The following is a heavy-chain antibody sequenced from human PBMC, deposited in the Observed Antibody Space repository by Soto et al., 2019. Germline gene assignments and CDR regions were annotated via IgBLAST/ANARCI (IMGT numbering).Heavy chain of an antibody. Sequence: QLQLQESGPGLVKPSETLSLTCTVSGGSISSGPYSWGWIRQPPGEGREWIATFHYSENTHYSPSIESRVTISVDTSKNQFSPKVTSVTAADTALYYCARQGGYCSSTNCYGYYAMDVWGQGTTVTVSS. CDR1: GGSISSGPYS. CDR2: FHYSENT. J-gene: IGHJ6*02. D-gene: IGHD2-2*01. V-gene: IGHV4-39*01. CDR3: ARQGGYCSSTNCYGYYAMDV.